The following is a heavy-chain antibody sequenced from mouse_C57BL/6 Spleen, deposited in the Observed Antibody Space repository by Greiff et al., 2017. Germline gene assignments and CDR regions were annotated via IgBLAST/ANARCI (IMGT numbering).Heavy chain of an antibody. CDR1: GYTFTDYY. J-gene: IGHJ4*01. D-gene: IGHD2-14*01. V-gene: IGHV1-26*01. Sequence: VQLQQSGPELVKPGASVKISCKASGYTFTDYYMNWVKQSHGKSLEWIGDINPNNGGTSYNQKFKGKATLTVDKSSSTAYMELRSLTSEDSAVYYCARKEIGSFYAMDYWGQGTSVTVSS. CDR2: INPNNGGT. CDR3: ARKEIGSFYAMDY.